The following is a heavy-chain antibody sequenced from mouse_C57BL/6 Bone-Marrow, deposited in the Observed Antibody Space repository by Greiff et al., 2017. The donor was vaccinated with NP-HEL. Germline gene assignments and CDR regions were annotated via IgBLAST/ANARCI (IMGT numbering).Heavy chain of an antibody. Sequence: EVQRVESGGGLVKPGGSLKLSCAASGFTFTSYAMSWVRQTPEKRLEWVATISDGGSYTYYPDNVKGRFTISRDNAKNNLYLQRSHLKSEDAAMYYCAGWLLLRYWYFDVWGTGTTVTVSS. D-gene: IGHD1-1*01. J-gene: IGHJ1*03. CDR3: AGWLLLRYWYFDV. CDR1: GFTFTSYA. CDR2: ISDGGSYT. V-gene: IGHV5-4*01.